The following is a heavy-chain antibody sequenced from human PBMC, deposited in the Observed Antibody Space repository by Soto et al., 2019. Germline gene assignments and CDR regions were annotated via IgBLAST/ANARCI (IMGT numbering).Heavy chain of an antibody. CDR1: GFTFSSYG. CDR2: IWYDGSNK. Sequence: ESGGGVVQPGRSLRLSCAASGFTFSSYGMHWVRQAPGKGLEWVAVIWYDGSNKYYADSVKGRFTISRDNSKNTLYLQMNSLRAEDTAVYYCAREKNYYDSSGYYFAFDIWGQGTMVTVSS. J-gene: IGHJ3*02. CDR3: AREKNYYDSSGYYFAFDI. V-gene: IGHV3-33*01. D-gene: IGHD3-22*01.